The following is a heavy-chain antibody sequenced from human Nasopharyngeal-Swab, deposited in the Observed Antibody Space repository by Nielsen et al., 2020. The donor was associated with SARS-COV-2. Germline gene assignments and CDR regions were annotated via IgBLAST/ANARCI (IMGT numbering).Heavy chain of an antibody. Sequence: GSLKISGKGSGYSFTNYWIGWVRQMPGKGLEWMGIIYRGDSDTRYSPSFQGQVTISADKSISTAYLQWSSLKASDTAMYFCARLGIAAAAGTFDIWGQGTMVTVSS. CDR3: ARLGIAAAAGTFDI. V-gene: IGHV5-51*01. CDR1: GYSFTNYW. D-gene: IGHD6-13*01. CDR2: IYRGDSDT. J-gene: IGHJ3*02.